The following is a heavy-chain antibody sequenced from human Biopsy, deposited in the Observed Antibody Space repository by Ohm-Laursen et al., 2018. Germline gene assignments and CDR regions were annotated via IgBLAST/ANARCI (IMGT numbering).Heavy chain of an antibody. V-gene: IGHV1-69*06. J-gene: IGHJ1*01. CDR2: NIPILGTG. CDR1: GGTFSSSA. D-gene: IGHD3-9*01. CDR3: ATKLTGYFHH. Sequence: SSVKVSCKASGGTFSSSAINWVRQAPGQGLEWLGGNIPILGTGNYAQKFQGRVTVAADTSTSTATMELRSLRSDDTAVYYCATKLTGYFHHWGQGTLVTVSS.